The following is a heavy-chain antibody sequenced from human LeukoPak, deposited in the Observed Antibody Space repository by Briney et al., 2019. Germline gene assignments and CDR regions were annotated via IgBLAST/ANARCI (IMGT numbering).Heavy chain of an antibody. J-gene: IGHJ4*02. CDR3: ARGQKYRNGYTVTELGSGYFAY. Sequence: PSETLSLTCSVSGGSLSSYYWNWIRQTPGKGLEWIGYIYYSGRTNYNPSLKSRVTISVDTSKNQFSLTLSSVTTADTAVYYCARGQKYRNGYTVTELGSGYFAYWGQGTLVTVSS. D-gene: IGHD5-18*01. V-gene: IGHV4-59*01. CDR1: GGSLSSYY. CDR2: IYYSGRT.